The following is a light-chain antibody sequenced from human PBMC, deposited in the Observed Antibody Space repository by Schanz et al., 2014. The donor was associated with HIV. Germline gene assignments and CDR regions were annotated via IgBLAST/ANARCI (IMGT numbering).Light chain of an antibody. CDR3: SSYEGIHNWV. CDR2: INN. Sequence: QSVLTQPPSASGTPGQSVTISCSGSSSNIGSNAVHWYQQLPGTAPKLLIYINNQRPSGVPVRFSGSKSATSASLAISGLQSEDEADYYCSSYEGIHNWVFGGGTKLTVL. J-gene: IGLJ3*02. CDR1: SSNIGSNA. V-gene: IGLV1-44*01.